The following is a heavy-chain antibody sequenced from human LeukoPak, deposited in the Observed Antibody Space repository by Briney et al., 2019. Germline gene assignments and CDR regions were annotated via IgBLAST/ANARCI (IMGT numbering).Heavy chain of an antibody. CDR2: IYSSGST. D-gene: IGHD3-10*01. Sequence: SETLSLTCTVSGGSISSYYWGWIRQPPGKTLEWIGSIYSSGSTYYNPSLKSRVIIIIDTPKNHFSLTLSSVTAADTAVYYCARSDGYGLVGIWGQGTMVTVSS. CDR1: GGSISSYY. J-gene: IGHJ3*02. CDR3: ARSDGYGLVGI. V-gene: IGHV4-39*07.